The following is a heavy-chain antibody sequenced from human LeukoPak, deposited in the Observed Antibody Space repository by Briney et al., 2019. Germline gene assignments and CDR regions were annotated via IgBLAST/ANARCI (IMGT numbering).Heavy chain of an antibody. CDR2: ISSNGGST. CDR1: GFTFNSYV. CDR3: ATGGYGAPHFDF. D-gene: IGHD4-17*01. V-gene: IGHV3-64*04. Sequence: GGSLRLSCSASGFTFNSYVMHWVRQAPGKGLEYVSAISSNGGSTYYADSVKGRFTISRDNSKNTLYLQMNSRRPKDTAAYSFATGGYGAPHFDFWGQGPLVTVSS. J-gene: IGHJ4*02.